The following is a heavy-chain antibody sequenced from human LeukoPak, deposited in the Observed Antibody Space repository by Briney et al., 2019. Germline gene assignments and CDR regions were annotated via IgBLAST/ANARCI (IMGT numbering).Heavy chain of an antibody. J-gene: IGHJ6*02. CDR3: ARGSAAGTGVFYYYYGMDV. Sequence: ASVKVSCKASGYTFTSYGISWVRQAPGQGLEWMGWISAYNGNTNYAQKLQGRVTITRDTSASTAYMEPSSLRSEDTAVYYCARGSAAGTGVFYYYYGMDVWGQGTTVTVSS. V-gene: IGHV1-18*01. CDR2: ISAYNGNT. D-gene: IGHD6-25*01. CDR1: GYTFTSYG.